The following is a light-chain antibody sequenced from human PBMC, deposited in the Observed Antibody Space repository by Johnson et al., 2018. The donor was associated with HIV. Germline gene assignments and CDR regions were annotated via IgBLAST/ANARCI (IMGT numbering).Light chain of an antibody. CDR3: GTWDTSLSAGV. CDR1: NSNIGNNY. V-gene: IGLV1-51*01. J-gene: IGLJ1*01. Sequence: QSVLTQPPSVSAAPGQKVTISCSGSNSNIGNNYVSWYQQLPGTAPKLLIYDNNKRPSGITDRFSASKSGTSATLDITGLQTGDEADYYCGTWDTSLSAGVFGPGTKVSVL. CDR2: DNN.